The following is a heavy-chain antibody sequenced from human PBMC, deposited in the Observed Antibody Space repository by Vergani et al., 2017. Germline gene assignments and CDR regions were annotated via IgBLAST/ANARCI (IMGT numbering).Heavy chain of an antibody. V-gene: IGHV1-2*02. CDR3: ARALKVVPAARASSDY. D-gene: IGHD2-2*01. Sequence: QVQLVQSGAEVKKPGASVKVSCKASGYTFTGYYMHWVRQAPGQGLEWMGWINPNSGGTNYAQKFQGRVTMTRDTSISTAYMELSRLRSDDMAVYYCARALKVVPAARASSDYWGQGTLVTVSS. CDR1: GYTFTGYY. J-gene: IGHJ4*02. CDR2: INPNSGGT.